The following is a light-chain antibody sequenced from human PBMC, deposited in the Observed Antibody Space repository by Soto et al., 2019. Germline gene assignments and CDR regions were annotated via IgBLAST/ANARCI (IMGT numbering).Light chain of an antibody. J-gene: IGKJ3*01. V-gene: IGKV1-33*01. Sequence: DIQMTQSPSSLSASVGDRVTITCQASQDISNYLNWYQQKPGKAPKLLIYDASNLETGVPSRFSGSGSGTDFTFTISSLQADDIATYYCQQYDNLFTFGPGTKVDIK. CDR2: DAS. CDR3: QQYDNLFT. CDR1: QDISNY.